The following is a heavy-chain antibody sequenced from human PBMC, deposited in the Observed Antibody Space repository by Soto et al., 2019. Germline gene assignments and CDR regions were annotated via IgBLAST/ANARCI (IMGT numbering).Heavy chain of an antibody. CDR3: ARDGGAEEGMVYYYYRTDS. CDR1: VGSISSYY. V-gene: IGHV4-59*01. CDR2: IYYSGST. Sequence: PXETLSLTCTFSVGSISSYYWSCIRQPPGKGLEWIGYIYYSGSTNYNPSLKSRVTISVDTSKNQFSLKLSSVTAADTAVYYCARDGGAEEGMVYYYYRTDSWGQXTT. J-gene: IGHJ6*02. D-gene: IGHD3-16*01.